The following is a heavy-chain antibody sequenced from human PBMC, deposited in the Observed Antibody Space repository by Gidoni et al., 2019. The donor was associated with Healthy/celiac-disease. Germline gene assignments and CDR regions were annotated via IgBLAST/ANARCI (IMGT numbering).Heavy chain of an antibody. J-gene: IGHJ4*02. V-gene: IGHV1-58*01. Sequence: QMQLVQSGPEVKKPGTSVKVSCKASGFTFTSSAVQWVRQARGQRLEGIGWIVVGSGNTNYAQKFQERVTITRDMSTSTAYMELSSLRSEDTAVYYCAADYYYDSSGYYYFDYWGQGTLVTVSS. CDR3: AADYYYDSSGYYYFDY. D-gene: IGHD3-22*01. CDR1: GFTFTSSA. CDR2: IVVGSGNT.